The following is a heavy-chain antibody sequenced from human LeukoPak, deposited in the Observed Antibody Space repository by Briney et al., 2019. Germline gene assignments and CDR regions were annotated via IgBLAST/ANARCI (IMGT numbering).Heavy chain of an antibody. J-gene: IGHJ5*02. D-gene: IGHD6-13*01. CDR3: ARGQSHPPIAAAGISTPRTRRNSRPFDP. CDR1: GGSFSGYY. V-gene: IGHV4-34*01. Sequence: PSETLSLTCAVYGGSFSGYYWSWIRQPPGKGLEWIGEINHSGSTNYNPSLKSRVTISVDTSKNQFSLKLSSVTAADTAVYYCARGQSHPPIAAAGISTPRTRRNSRPFDPWGQGTLVTVSS. CDR2: INHSGST.